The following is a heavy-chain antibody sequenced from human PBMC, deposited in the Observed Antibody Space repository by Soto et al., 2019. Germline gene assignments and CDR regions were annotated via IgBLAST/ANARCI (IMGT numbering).Heavy chain of an antibody. CDR1: GGTFSSYA. CDR3: ARRERWEPPRGAFDI. D-gene: IGHD1-26*01. Sequence: QVQLVQSGAEVKKPGSSVKVSCKASGGTFSSYAISWVRQSPGQGLEWMGGIIPISGTANYAQKFQGRVTITADESTSTAYMELSSLRSEDTAVYYCARRERWEPPRGAFDIWGQGTMVTVSS. V-gene: IGHV1-69*01. CDR2: IIPISGTA. J-gene: IGHJ3*02.